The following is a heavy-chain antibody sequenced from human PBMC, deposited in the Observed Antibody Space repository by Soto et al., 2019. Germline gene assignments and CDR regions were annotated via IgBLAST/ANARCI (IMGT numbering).Heavy chain of an antibody. CDR3: ASTYSTSWYWFDP. Sequence: QVTVKESGPVLVKPTETLTLTCTVSGFSLSNAGLGVSWIRQPPGTALEWLAHIFSYDEKSYSTSLKSRLTISKDTAKSQVVLIMTNMDPVDTATYYCASTYSTSWYWFDPWGQGTLVTVSS. CDR1: GFSLSNAGLG. CDR2: IFSYDEK. D-gene: IGHD6-13*01. J-gene: IGHJ5*02. V-gene: IGHV2-26*04.